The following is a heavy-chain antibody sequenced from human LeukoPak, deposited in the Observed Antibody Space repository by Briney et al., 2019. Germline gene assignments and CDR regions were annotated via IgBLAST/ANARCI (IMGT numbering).Heavy chain of an antibody. CDR1: GGSFSGYY. CDR2: INHSGST. D-gene: IGHD3-3*01. CDR3: ARGPNYDFWSGYYYYGMDV. Sequence: PSETLSLTCAVYGGSFSGYYRSWIRQPPGKGLEWIGEINHSGSTNYNPSLKSRVTISVDTSKNQFSLKLSSVTAADTAVYYCARGPNYDFWSGYYYYGMDVWGQGTTVTVSS. V-gene: IGHV4-34*01. J-gene: IGHJ6*02.